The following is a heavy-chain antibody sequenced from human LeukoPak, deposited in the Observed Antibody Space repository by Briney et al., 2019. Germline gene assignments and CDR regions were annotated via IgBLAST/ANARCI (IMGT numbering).Heavy chain of an antibody. CDR3: AKEDYCSSTSFCYYYGMDV. CDR1: GFTFSSYA. V-gene: IGHV3-30*04. J-gene: IGHJ6*02. D-gene: IGHD2-2*01. CDR2: ISYDGSNK. Sequence: GRSLRLSCAASGFTFSSYAMHWVRQAPGKGLEWVAVISYDGSNKYYADSVKGRFTISRDNSKNTLYLQMNSLRAEDTAVYYCAKEDYCSSTSFCYYYGMDVWGQGTTVTVSS.